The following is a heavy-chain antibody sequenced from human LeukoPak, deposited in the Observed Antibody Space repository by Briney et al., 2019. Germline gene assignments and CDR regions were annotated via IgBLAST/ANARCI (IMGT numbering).Heavy chain of an antibody. D-gene: IGHD6-6*01. Sequence: PSETLSLTCAVYGGSFSGYYWSWIRQPPGKGLEWIGEINHSGSTNYNPSLKSRVTISVDTSKNQFSLKLSSVTAADTAGYYCARPEYSSSVWGQGTLVTVSS. CDR2: INHSGST. J-gene: IGHJ4*02. CDR3: ARPEYSSSV. V-gene: IGHV4-34*01. CDR1: GGSFSGYY.